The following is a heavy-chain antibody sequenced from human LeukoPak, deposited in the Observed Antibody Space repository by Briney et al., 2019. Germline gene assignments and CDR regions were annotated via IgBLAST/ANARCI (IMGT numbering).Heavy chain of an antibody. CDR3: GXXXRCSGGSCYLPMIDNWFDP. V-gene: IGHV4-34*01. J-gene: IGHJ5*02. Sequence: SETLSLTCAVYGGSFSGYYWSWIRQPPGKGLEWIGEINHSGSTNYNPSLKSRVTISVDTSKNQFSLKLSSVTAADTAVYYCGXXXRCSGGSCYLPMIDNWFDPWGQGTLVTVSS. CDR1: GGSFSGYY. CDR2: INHSGST. D-gene: IGHD2-15*01.